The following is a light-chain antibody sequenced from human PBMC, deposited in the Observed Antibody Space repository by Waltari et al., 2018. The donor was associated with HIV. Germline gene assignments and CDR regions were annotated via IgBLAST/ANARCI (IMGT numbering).Light chain of an antibody. J-gene: IGLJ2*01. CDR1: SSDVGGYNY. CDR2: EVS. Sequence: QSALTQPASVSGSPGQSITISCTGTSSDVGGYNYVSWYQQHPGKAPKLMIYEVSKRPSGVANRFAGSKSGNTASLTISGLQAEDEADYYCSSYTSSSTLVVGGGTKLTVL. V-gene: IGLV2-14*01. CDR3: SSYTSSSTLV.